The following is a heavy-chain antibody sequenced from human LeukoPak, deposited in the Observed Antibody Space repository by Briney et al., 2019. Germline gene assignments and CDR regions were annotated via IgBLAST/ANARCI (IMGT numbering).Heavy chain of an antibody. CDR2: ISGSGGST. Sequence: QPGGSLRLSCSASGFTFSSYAMSWVRQAPGKGLEWVSAISGSGGSTYYADSVKGRFTISRDNSKNTLYLQMNSLRAEDTAVYYCAKDSGNWGSGEFDYWGQGTLVTVSS. D-gene: IGHD3-16*01. J-gene: IGHJ4*02. CDR3: AKDSGNWGSGEFDY. V-gene: IGHV3-23*01. CDR1: GFTFSSYA.